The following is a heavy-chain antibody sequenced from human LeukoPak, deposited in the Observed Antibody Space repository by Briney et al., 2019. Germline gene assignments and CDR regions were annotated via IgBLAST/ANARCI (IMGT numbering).Heavy chain of an antibody. CDR3: ASTLGGGRDY. CDR1: GGSVNSYY. CDR2: TYTSGST. Sequence: SETLSLTCTVSGGSVNSYYWSWIRQPAGKGLEWIGRTYTSGSTNYNPSLKSRVTMSVDTSKNQFSLKLSPVTAADTAVYYCASTLGGGRDYWGQGTLVTVSS. J-gene: IGHJ4*02. D-gene: IGHD3-16*01. V-gene: IGHV4-4*07.